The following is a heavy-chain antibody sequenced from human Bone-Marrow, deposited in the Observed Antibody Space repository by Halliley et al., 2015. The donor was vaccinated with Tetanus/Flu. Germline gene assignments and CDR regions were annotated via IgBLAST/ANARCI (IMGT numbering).Heavy chain of an antibody. V-gene: IGHV3-23*01. CDR1: GLTFSSSD. Sequence: SLRLSCVASGLTFSSSDMNWVRQAPGKGLEWVSAIDGPAANTYYADSVEGRFTISRDNSKNTVYLQMNSLRVDDTAVYYCAKETGRRFGWDAFNSWGQGTLVTVSS. J-gene: IGHJ5*02. D-gene: IGHD6-19*01. CDR2: IDGPAANT. CDR3: AKETGRRFGWDAFNS.